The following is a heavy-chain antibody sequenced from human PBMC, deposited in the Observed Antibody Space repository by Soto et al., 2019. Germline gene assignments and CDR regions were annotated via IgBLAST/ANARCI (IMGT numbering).Heavy chain of an antibody. J-gene: IGHJ5*01. Sequence: GASVKVSCKASGYTFTNNDVSWVRQATGQGLEWMGWVNPGSGDTGYAQKFQGRLTMTRDISIATAYMELNSLTSEDTAIYYCASMDSFGSLSCFDSCGQGPLVTVSS. V-gene: IGHV1-8*01. CDR2: VNPGSGDT. CDR3: ASMDSFGSLSCFDS. D-gene: IGHD5-18*01. CDR1: GYTFTNND.